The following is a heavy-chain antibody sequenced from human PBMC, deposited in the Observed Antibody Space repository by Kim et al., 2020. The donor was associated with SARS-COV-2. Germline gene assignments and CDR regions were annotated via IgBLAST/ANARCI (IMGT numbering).Heavy chain of an antibody. V-gene: IGHV4-31*03. CDR1: GGSISSGGDY. CDR3: ARRGYCSGGSGYLSRYYYDMDV. CDR2: IYYSGST. Sequence: SETLSLTCTVSGGSISSGGDYWSWIRQHPGKGLEWIGYIYYSGSTYYNPSLKSRATISVDTSKNQFSLTLSSVTAADTAVYYCARRGYCSGGSGYLSRYYYDMDVWGQGTTVTVSS. J-gene: IGHJ6*02. D-gene: IGHD2-15*01.